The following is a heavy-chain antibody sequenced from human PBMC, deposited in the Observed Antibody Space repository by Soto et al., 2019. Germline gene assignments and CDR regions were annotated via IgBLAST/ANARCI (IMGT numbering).Heavy chain of an antibody. CDR3: ARGEWELLGWFDP. J-gene: IGHJ5*02. D-gene: IGHD1-26*01. Sequence: QVQLVQSGAEVKKPGASVKVSCKASGYTFTSYAMHLVRQAPGQRLEWMGWINAGNGNTKYSQKFQGRVTITRDTSASTAYMELSSLRSEDTAVYYCARGEWELLGWFDPWGQGTLVTVSS. CDR1: GYTFTSYA. CDR2: INAGNGNT. V-gene: IGHV1-3*01.